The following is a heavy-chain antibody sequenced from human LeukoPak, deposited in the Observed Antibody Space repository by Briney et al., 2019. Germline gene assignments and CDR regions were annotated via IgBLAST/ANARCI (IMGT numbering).Heavy chain of an antibody. J-gene: IGHJ4*02. V-gene: IGHV3-7*01. CDR2: IKQDGSEK. CDR1: GFTFSSYW. Sequence: GGSLRLSCAASGFTFSSYWMSWVRQAPGKWLEWVANIKQDGSEKYYVDSVKGRFTISRDNAKKSLYLQMNSLRAEDTAVYYCARHLSGITGYTYGRGIDYWGQGTLVTVSS. CDR3: ARHLSGITGYTYGRGIDY. D-gene: IGHD5-18*01.